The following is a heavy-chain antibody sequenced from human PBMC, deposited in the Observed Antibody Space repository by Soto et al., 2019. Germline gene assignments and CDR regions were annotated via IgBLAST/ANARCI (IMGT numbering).Heavy chain of an antibody. V-gene: IGHV1-69*01. J-gene: IGHJ6*02. CDR2: IIPIFGTA. CDR3: ARDIVVVVAANPYYYYYGMDV. Sequence: QVQLVQSGAEVQKPGSSVKVSCKASGGTFSSYAISWVRQAPGQGLEWMGGIIPIFGTANYAQKFQGRDTISADECTSTAYKELSSLRYEDTAVYYCARDIVVVVAANPYYYYYGMDVWGQWTTVTVSS. CDR1: GGTFSSYA. D-gene: IGHD2-15*01.